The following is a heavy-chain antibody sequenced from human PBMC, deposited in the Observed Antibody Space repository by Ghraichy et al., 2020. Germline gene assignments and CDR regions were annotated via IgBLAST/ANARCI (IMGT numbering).Heavy chain of an antibody. D-gene: IGHD6-13*01. Sequence: SETLSLTCTVSGASVSSGSYYWSWIRQPPGKGLEWIGYIYYSGSTNYNPSLKSRVTISVDTSKNQFSLKLSSVTAADTAVYYCARDSIAAAYNWFDPWGQGTLVTVSS. CDR2: IYYSGST. J-gene: IGHJ5*02. V-gene: IGHV4-61*01. CDR1: GASVSSGSYY. CDR3: ARDSIAAAYNWFDP.